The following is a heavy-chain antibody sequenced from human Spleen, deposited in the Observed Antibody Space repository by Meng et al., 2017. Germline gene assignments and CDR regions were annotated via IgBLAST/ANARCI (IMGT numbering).Heavy chain of an antibody. CDR2: IYYSGST. V-gene: IGHV4-61*01. CDR1: GASVTSGSYY. CDR3: ARSGILIRGIFTGNFDY. D-gene: IGHD3-10*01. J-gene: IGHJ4*02. Sequence: SETLSLTCTVSGASVTSGSYYWSWIRQPPGKGLEWIGYIYYSGSTNYNPSLKSRVTISVDTSKNQFSLKLSSVTAADTAVYYCARSGILIRGIFTGNFDYWGQGALVTVSS.